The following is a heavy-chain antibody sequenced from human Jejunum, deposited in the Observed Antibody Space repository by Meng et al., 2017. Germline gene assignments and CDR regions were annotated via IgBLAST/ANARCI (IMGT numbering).Heavy chain of an antibody. CDR3: AREGQLMLGLVDY. CDR2: IYYTGSA. Sequence: QVQLQESGPGLVTPSQTLSLTCTVSGDSISSGGHYWSWIRQHPGKGLEWTGYIYYTGSAYYNPSLESRVTLSVDTSNNQFSLRLNSVTAADTAVYYCAREGQLMLGLVDYWGQGTLVTVSS. V-gene: IGHV4-31*03. J-gene: IGHJ4*02. D-gene: IGHD2-2*01. CDR1: GDSISSGGHY.